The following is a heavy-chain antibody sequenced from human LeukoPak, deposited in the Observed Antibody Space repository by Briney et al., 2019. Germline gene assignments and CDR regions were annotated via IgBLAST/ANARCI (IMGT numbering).Heavy chain of an antibody. CDR1: GGSISGYF. D-gene: IGHD5-12*01. CDR2: IYASGST. V-gene: IGHV4-4*07. Sequence: PSETLSLTRTVSGGSISGYFWSWIRQPAGKGLEWIGRIYASGSTNYNPSLKSRVTISVDTSKNQFSLKLSSVSAADTAVYYCAGYAITVTTNDYWGQGTLVTVSS. J-gene: IGHJ4*02. CDR3: AGYAITVTTNDY.